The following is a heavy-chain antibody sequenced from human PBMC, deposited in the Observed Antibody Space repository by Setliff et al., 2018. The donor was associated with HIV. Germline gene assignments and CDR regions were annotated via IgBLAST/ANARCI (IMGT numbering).Heavy chain of an antibody. CDR2: VYSRGNT. J-gene: IGHJ4*02. V-gene: IGHV4-61*09. D-gene: IGHD2-21*01. Sequence: ASETLSLTCDASGDSFTTTSHSWAWLRQPAGRGLEWIGHVYSRGNTDYNPSLASRVSILMSTSEIQFSLTLNSVTAADTAKYYCARGRLMGSSVLFFDFWGQGILVTVS. CDR3: ARGRLMGSSVLFFDF. CDR1: GDSFTTTSHS.